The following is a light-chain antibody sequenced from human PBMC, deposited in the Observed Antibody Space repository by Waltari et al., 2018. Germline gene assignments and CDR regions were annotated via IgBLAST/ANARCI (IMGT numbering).Light chain of an antibody. CDR1: QSVLYSPNNKNY. CDR3: QHYYSPPWT. V-gene: IGKV4-1*01. CDR2: WAS. J-gene: IGKJ1*01. Sequence: DIVMTQSPDSLAVSLGERATINCKSSQSVLYSPNNKNYLAWYQQKPGQPPKLLIYWASTRESWFPDRFSGSFSGTDFTLTISSLQAEDVAVYYCQHYYSPPWTFGQGTKVEIK.